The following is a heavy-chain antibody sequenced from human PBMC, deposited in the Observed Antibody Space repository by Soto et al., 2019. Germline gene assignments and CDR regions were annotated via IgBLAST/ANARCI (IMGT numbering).Heavy chain of an antibody. CDR3: ARETYVGNSGYFQH. V-gene: IGHV4-4*02. CDR1: GGSISSSNW. J-gene: IGHJ1*01. D-gene: IGHD3-16*01. CDR2: IYHSGST. Sequence: QVQLQESGPGLVKPSGTLSLTCAVSGGSISSSNWWSWVRQPPGKGLEWIGKIYHSGSTNYNPSLKSRVTISVDKSKNQFSLKLSFVTAADTAVYYCARETYVGNSGYFQHWGQGTLVTVSS.